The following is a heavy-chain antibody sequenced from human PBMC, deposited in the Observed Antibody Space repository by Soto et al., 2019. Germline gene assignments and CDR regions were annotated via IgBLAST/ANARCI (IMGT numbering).Heavy chain of an antibody. CDR2: INHSGST. J-gene: IGHJ4*02. D-gene: IGHD6-13*01. CDR1: GGSFSGYY. V-gene: IGHV4-34*01. CDR3: ARNAWAAAGIDN. Sequence: SETLSLTCAVFGGSFSGYYWSWIRQPQGKGLEWIGEINHSGSTNYNPSPKSRVTISVDTSNNQFSLRLTSVTAADTAVYYCARNAWAAAGIDNWGQGTLVTVSS.